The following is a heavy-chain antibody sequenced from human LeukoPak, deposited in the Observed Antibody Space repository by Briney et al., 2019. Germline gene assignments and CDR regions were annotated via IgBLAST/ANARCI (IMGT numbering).Heavy chain of an antibody. Sequence: PGGSLRLSCAASGFTFSSYSMNWVRQAPGKGLEWVSSISSSSSYIYYADSVKGRFTISRDNAKNSLYLQMNSLRAEDTAVYYCARVFLAAAGTFFDYWGQGTLVTVSS. J-gene: IGHJ4*02. V-gene: IGHV3-21*01. CDR3: ARVFLAAAGTFFDY. D-gene: IGHD6-13*01. CDR2: ISSSSSYI. CDR1: GFTFSSYS.